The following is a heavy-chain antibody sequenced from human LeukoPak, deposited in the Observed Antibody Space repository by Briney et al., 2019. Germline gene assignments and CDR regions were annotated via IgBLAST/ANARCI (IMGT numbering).Heavy chain of an antibody. CDR3: ARELTGDLGFFDY. CDR1: GFTFSSYS. D-gene: IGHD7-27*01. CDR2: IYSGGST. J-gene: IGHJ4*02. Sequence: GGSLRLSCAASGFTFSSYSMNWVRQAPGKGLEWVSVIYSGGSTYYADSVKGRFTISRDNSKNTLYLQMNSLRAEDTAVYYCARELTGDLGFFDYWGQGTLVTVSS. V-gene: IGHV3-66*01.